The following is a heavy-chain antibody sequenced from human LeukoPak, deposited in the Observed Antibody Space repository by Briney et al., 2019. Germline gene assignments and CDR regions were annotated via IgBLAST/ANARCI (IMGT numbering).Heavy chain of an antibody. J-gene: IGHJ5*02. CDR1: GFTFSCYA. V-gene: IGHV3-23*01. D-gene: IGHD2-2*01. CDR3: AKDPDIVVVPAAFWFDP. Sequence: GGSLRLSCAASGFTFSCYAMSWVRQAPGKGLEWVSAISGSGGSTYYADSVKGRFTISRDNSKNTLYLQMNSLRAEDTAVYYCAKDPDIVVVPAAFWFDPWGQGTLVTVSS. CDR2: ISGSGGST.